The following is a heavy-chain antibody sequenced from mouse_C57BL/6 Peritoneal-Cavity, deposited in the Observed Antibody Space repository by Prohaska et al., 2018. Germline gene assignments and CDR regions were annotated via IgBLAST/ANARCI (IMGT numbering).Heavy chain of an antibody. D-gene: IGHD1-1*01. CDR2: MNPDRSTI. J-gene: IGHJ2*01. CDR3: ARTLPESFDY. V-gene: IGHV4-1*01. Sequence: EVKLLQSGGGLVQPGGSLKLSCAASGIDFSRYWMSRVRRAPGKGLDWIGEMNPDRSTINYAPSLKDKFIISRDNAKNTLYLQMSKVRSEDTALYYCARTLPESFDYWGQGTTLTVSS. CDR1: GIDFSRYW.